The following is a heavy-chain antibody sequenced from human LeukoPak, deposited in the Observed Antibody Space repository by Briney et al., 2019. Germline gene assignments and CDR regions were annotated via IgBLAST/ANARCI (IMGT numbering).Heavy chain of an antibody. J-gene: IGHJ4*02. CDR2: IKQDGSEK. CDR3: ARAKIPIQLWSLFDY. CDR1: EFTFNNYW. Sequence: PGGSLRLSCTASEFTFNNYWMSWVRQAPGKGLEWVASIKQDGSEKFYVDSVKGRFTISRDNAKNSLYLQMNSLRGEDTALYYCARAKIPIQLWSLFDYWGQGTLVTVSS. D-gene: IGHD5-18*01. V-gene: IGHV3-7*01.